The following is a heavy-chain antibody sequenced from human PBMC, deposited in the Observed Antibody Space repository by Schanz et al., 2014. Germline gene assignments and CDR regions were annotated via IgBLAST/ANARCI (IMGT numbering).Heavy chain of an antibody. V-gene: IGHV3-23*01. D-gene: IGHD3-3*01. CDR1: GFTFFGSFA. CDR2: MSGSGSTA. Sequence: ESGGGLVQPGGSLRLSCVASGFTFFGSFAMSWVRQAPGKGLEWVSGMSGSGSTADYADSVKGRFTISRDNSRKTLYLQMNSLTAEDTAVYYCARGVRIDYWGQGTLVTVSS. CDR3: ARGVRIDY. J-gene: IGHJ4*02.